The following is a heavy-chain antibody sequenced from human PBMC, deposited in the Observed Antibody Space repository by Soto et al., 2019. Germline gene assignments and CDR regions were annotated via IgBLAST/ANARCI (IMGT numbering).Heavy chain of an antibody. V-gene: IGHV5-10-1*01. Sequence: PGESLKISCKGSGYSLTSYWISRVRQMPGKGLEWMGRIDPSDSYTNYSPSFQGHVTISADKSISTAYLQWSSLKASDTAMYYCARQMGPMTTVPAYYYGMDVWGQGTTVTVSS. J-gene: IGHJ6*02. CDR2: IDPSDSYT. CDR3: ARQMGPMTTVPAYYYGMDV. D-gene: IGHD4-17*01. CDR1: GYSLTSYW.